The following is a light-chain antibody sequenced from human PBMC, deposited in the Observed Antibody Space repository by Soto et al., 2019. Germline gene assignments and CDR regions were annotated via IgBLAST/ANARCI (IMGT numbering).Light chain of an antibody. V-gene: IGLV2-11*01. CDR2: DVS. CDR3: SSYGGSYSGV. Sequence: QSVLTQPRSVSGSPGQSVTISCTGTSSDVGAYNFVSWYQQHPGKAPKVVIYDVSHRPSGVPDRFSGSKSGNTASLTISGLQAEDEADYYCSSYGGSYSGVFGGGTKVTVL. J-gene: IGLJ2*01. CDR1: SSDVGAYNF.